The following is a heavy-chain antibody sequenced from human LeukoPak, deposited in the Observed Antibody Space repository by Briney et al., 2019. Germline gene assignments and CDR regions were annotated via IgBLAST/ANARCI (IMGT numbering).Heavy chain of an antibody. J-gene: IGHJ4*02. D-gene: IGHD3-9*01. V-gene: IGHV1-18*01. CDR3: ARDKTVGYDILTGYIPFDY. Sequence: GASVKVSCKASGYTFTSYGISWARQAPGQGLEWMGWISAYNGNTNYAQKLQGRVTMTTDTSTSTAYMELRSLRSDDTAVYYCARDKTVGYDILTGYIPFDYWGQGTLVTVSS. CDR1: GYTFTSYG. CDR2: ISAYNGNT.